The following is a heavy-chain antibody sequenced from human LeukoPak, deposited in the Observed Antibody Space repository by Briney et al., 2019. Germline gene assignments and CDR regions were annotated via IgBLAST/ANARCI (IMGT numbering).Heavy chain of an antibody. CDR2: INQGGSDK. V-gene: IGHV3-7*01. Sequence: GGSLRLSCAAAGFTSRGHWMSWVRQAPGKGLEWVANINQGGSDKYYVDSVKGRFTNSRDNANNLLYLQLNSLRGEDTAVYYCTRDRSRAEDDWGQGTLVTVSS. J-gene: IGHJ4*02. CDR1: GFTSRGHW. CDR3: TRDRSRAEDD. D-gene: IGHD1-14*01.